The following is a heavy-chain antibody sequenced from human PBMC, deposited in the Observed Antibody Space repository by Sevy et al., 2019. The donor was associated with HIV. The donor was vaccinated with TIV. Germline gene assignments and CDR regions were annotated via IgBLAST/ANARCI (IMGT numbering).Heavy chain of an antibody. CDR1: GVTSTTYE. CDR2: ISGTGSTI. Sequence: GGSLRLSCAASGVTSTTYEMNWARQAPGKGLEWVSYISGTGSTIYYADSVKGRFTISRDNTKNSLYLQMNSLRAEDTAVYYCAGTTAYSNTWLDYWGPGTLVTVSS. CDR3: AGTTAYSNTWLDY. J-gene: IGHJ4*02. D-gene: IGHD6-13*01. V-gene: IGHV3-48*03.